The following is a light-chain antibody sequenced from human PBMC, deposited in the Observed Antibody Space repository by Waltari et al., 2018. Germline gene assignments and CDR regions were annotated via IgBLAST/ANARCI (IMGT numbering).Light chain of an antibody. CDR1: QSVSSD. Sequence: EIVMTQSPVTLSVSLGERATLSCRASQSVSSDLAWYQQKPGQAPRLLIYDASTRAAGLAARFSGSGSGTEFTLTINSLQPEDFATYYCQQTYSPPRTFGQGTKVEVK. CDR2: DAS. J-gene: IGKJ1*01. V-gene: IGKV3-15*01. CDR3: QQTYSPPRT.